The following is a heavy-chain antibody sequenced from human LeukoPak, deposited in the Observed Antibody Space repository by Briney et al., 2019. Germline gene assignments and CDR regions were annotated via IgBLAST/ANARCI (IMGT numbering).Heavy chain of an antibody. Sequence: GESLKISCKASGYRFTTYWIVWVRQMPGKGLEWMGIIYPDDSDARYSPSFQGQVTISADKSISTAYLQWSSLKASDTAMYYCASWDYYDSSGSFHYWGQGTLVTVSS. D-gene: IGHD3-22*01. V-gene: IGHV5-51*01. J-gene: IGHJ4*02. CDR3: ASWDYYDSSGSFHY. CDR1: GYRFTTYW. CDR2: IYPDDSDA.